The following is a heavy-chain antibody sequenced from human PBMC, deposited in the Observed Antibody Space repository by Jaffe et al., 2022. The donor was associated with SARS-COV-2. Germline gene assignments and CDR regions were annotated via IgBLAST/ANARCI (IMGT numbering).Heavy chain of an antibody. CDR3: ARRGYNSPSGP. V-gene: IGHV4-34*01. Sequence: QVQLQQWGAGLLKPSETLSLTCAVYGGSFSGYYWSWIRQPPGKGLEWIGEINHSGSTNYNPSLKSRVTISVDTSKNQFSLKLSSVTAADTAVYYCARRGYNSPSGPWGQGTLVTVSS. J-gene: IGHJ5*02. CDR1: GGSFSGYY. D-gene: IGHD5-18*01. CDR2: INHSGST.